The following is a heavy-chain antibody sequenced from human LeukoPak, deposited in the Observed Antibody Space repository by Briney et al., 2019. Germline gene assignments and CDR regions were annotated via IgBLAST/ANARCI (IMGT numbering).Heavy chain of an antibody. V-gene: IGHV4-61*01. D-gene: IGHD3-10*01. J-gene: IGHJ2*01. CDR3: ARAVFLNWYFDL. CDR2: IYYSGST. Sequence: PSETLSLTCTVSNFSISSGYYWSWIRQPPGKGLEWIGYIYYSGSTNYNPSLKSRVTISVDTSKNQFSLKLSSVTAADTAVYYCARAVFLNWYFDLWGRGTLVTVSS. CDR1: NFSISSGYY.